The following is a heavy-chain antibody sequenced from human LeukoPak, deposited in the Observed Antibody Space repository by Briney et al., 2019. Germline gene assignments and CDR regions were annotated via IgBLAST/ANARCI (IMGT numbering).Heavy chain of an antibody. CDR1: GYTFTGYY. D-gene: IGHD3-3*01. J-gene: IGHJ4*02. V-gene: IGHV1-2*02. CDR2: INPNSGGT. Sequence: GASVKVSCKASGYTFTGYYMHWVRQAPGQGLEWMGWINPNSGGTNYAQKFQGRVTMTRDTSISTAFMELSRLRSDDTAVYYCARDRDTIFGVVISYYFDYWGQGTLVTVSS. CDR3: ARDRDTIFGVVISYYFDY.